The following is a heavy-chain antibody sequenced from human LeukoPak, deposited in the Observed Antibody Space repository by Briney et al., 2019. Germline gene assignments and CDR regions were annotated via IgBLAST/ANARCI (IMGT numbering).Heavy chain of an antibody. Sequence: PGRSLRLSCAASGFTFSSYGMHWVRQAPGKGLEWGAVIWYVGSNKYYADSVKGRFTISRDNSKNTLYLQMNSLRAEDTAVYYCARDTTVAGTGVCHYWGQGTLVTVSS. CDR1: GFTFSSYG. J-gene: IGHJ4*02. D-gene: IGHD6-19*01. CDR3: ARDTTVAGTGVCHY. V-gene: IGHV3-33*01. CDR2: IWYVGSNK.